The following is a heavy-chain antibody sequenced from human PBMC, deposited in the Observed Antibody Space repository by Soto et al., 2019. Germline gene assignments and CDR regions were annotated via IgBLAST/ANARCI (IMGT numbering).Heavy chain of an antibody. CDR1: SGAFHGYF. V-gene: IGHV4-34*01. J-gene: IGHJ4*02. Sequence: SGTLSLTCAIHSGAFHGYFRRWVPPAPREGLEWIGEINHSGSTNYNPSLKSRVTISVDTSKNQFSLKLSSVTAADTAVYYCARVLWDGYNSNRDSNFDYWGQGTLVTVSS. D-gene: IGHD5-12*01. CDR2: INHSGST. CDR3: ARVLWDGYNSNRDSNFDY.